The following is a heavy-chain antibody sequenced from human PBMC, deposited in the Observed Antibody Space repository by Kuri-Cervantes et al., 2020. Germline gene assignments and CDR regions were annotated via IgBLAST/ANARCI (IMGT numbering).Heavy chain of an antibody. V-gene: IGHV3-11*04. D-gene: IGHD1-26*01. J-gene: IGHJ4*02. CDR1: GFTFSDYY. Sequence: GESLKISCAASGFTFSDYYMSWIRQAPGKGLEWVSYISSSGSTIYYADSVKGRFTISRDNAKSSLYLQMNSLRAEDTAVYYCAWGRSHNGSFLFDYWGQGTLVTVSS. CDR3: AWGRSHNGSFLFDY. CDR2: ISSSGSTI.